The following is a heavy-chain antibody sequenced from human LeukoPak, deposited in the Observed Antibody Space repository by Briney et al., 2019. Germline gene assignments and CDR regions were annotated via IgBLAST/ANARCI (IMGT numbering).Heavy chain of an antibody. CDR1: GYSLTNYG. J-gene: IGHJ5*02. V-gene: IGHV1-18*01. Sequence: ASVKVSCKASGYSLTNYGISWVRQAPGQGLQWMGWISAYNSNTDYAQKFQDRVSMTTDTSTSTAYMELRSLRSDDTAVYYCARGVAAAGTGWFDPWGQGTLVTVSS. CDR3: ARGVAAAGTGWFDP. CDR2: ISAYNSNT. D-gene: IGHD6-13*01.